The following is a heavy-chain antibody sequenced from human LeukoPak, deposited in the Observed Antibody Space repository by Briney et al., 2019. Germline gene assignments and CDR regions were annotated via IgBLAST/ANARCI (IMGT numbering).Heavy chain of an antibody. CDR2: IYYTGST. Sequence: SETLSLTCTVSGGSISSSSYYWGWIRQPPGKGLEWIGGIYYTGSTYYNPSLKSRVTISVDTSKNQFSLKLSSVTAADTAVYYCARLYSNSLYYFDYWGQGTLVTVSA. J-gene: IGHJ4*02. CDR1: GGSISSSSYY. CDR3: ARLYSNSLYYFDY. V-gene: IGHV4-39*01. D-gene: IGHD6-6*01.